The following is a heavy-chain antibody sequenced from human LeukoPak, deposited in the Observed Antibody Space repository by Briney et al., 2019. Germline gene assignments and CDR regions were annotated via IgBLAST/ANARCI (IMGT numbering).Heavy chain of an antibody. J-gene: IGHJ5*02. CDR1: GGSFSGYY. Sequence: PSETLSLTCAVYGGSFSGYYWSWIRQPPGKGLEWIGEINHSGSTNYNPSLKSRVTISVDTSKNQFSLKLSSVTAADTAVYYCARGTTYYDILTGYPNEHNWFDPWGQGTLVTVSS. CDR3: ARGTTYYDILTGYPNEHNWFDP. D-gene: IGHD3-9*01. V-gene: IGHV4-34*01. CDR2: INHSGST.